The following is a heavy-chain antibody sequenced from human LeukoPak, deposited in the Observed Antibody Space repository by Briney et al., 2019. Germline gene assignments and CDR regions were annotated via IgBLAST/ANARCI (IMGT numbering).Heavy chain of an antibody. V-gene: IGHV3-49*03. CDR2: IRSQLYGGTT. J-gene: IGHJ4*02. CDR1: GFTFGDFP. D-gene: IGHD5-12*01. CDR3: TRDGYSGYDPYYFDY. Sequence: GGSLRLSCSTSGFTFGDFPMTWFRQAPGKGLEWVGFIRSQLYGGTTEYAASVKGRFTISRDDSKSIAYLQMNSLKSEDTAVYYCTRDGYSGYDPYYFDYWGQGILVTDSS.